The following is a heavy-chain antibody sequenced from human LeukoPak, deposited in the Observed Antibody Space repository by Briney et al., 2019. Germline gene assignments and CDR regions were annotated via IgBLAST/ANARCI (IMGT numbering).Heavy chain of an antibody. Sequence: GGSLRLSCVASGFTFSSSSLNWVRQAAGRGLEWVSYISSSSSTIYYADSVKGRFTISRDNAKNSLYLQMNSLRAEDTAVYYCAREPDRDIVVAESFDIWGQGTMVTVSS. D-gene: IGHD2-2*01. CDR1: GFTFSSSS. J-gene: IGHJ3*02. V-gene: IGHV3-48*04. CDR2: ISSSSSTI. CDR3: AREPDRDIVVAESFDI.